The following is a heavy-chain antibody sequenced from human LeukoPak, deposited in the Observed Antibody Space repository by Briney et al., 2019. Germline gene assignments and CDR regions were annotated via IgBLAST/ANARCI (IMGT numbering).Heavy chain of an antibody. CDR1: GYSFTSYW. CDR2: IYPGDSDT. D-gene: IGHD3-22*01. CDR3: ARQSGRDYYDSSRPIDY. V-gene: IGHV5-51*01. J-gene: IGHJ4*02. Sequence: GESLQISCQGSGYSFTSYWIGWVRQMPGKGLEWKGIIYPGDSDTGYSPSFQGQVTISADKSISTAYLQWSSLKASDTAMYYCARQSGRDYYDSSRPIDYWGQGTLVTVSS.